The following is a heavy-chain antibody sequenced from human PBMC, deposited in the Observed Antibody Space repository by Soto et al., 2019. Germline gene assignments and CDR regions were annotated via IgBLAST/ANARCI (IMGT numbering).Heavy chain of an antibody. CDR1: CGTSIDYD. J-gene: IGHJ4*02. D-gene: IGHD2-2*01. CDR3: ARGGYCSRTSCFQIDS. CDR2: INYSGST. V-gene: IGHV4-59*01. Sequence: PSVPQCHRYAVDCGTSIDYDGSWISQHQGKGLEWIGYINYSGSTNYNPSLKSRVTLSVDTSKNQFSPKLSSVTAADTAVYYCARGGYCSRTSCFQIDSWCPGLLVS.